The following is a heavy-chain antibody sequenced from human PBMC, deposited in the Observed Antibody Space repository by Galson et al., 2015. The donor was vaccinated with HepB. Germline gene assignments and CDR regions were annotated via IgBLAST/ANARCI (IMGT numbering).Heavy chain of an antibody. CDR1: GFTFSSYA. CDR3: AKDGVDCSNTSCYLIHYYYYYYMDV. J-gene: IGHJ6*03. Sequence: SLRLSCAASGFTFSSYAMSWVRQAPGKGLEWVSAISGSGGSTYYADSVKGRFTISRDNSKNTLYLQMNSLRAEDTAVYYCAKDGVDCSNTSCYLIHYYYYYYMDVWGKGTTVTVSS. V-gene: IGHV3-23*01. D-gene: IGHD2-2*01. CDR2: ISGSGGST.